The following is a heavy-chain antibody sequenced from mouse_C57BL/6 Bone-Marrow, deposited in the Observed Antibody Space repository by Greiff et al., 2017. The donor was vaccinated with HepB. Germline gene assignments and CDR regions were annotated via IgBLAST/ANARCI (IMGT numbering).Heavy chain of an antibody. J-gene: IGHJ4*01. Sequence: VHVKQSGAELVRPGASVKLSCTASGFNIKDDYMHWVKQRPEQGLEWIGWIDPENGDTEYASKFQGKATITADTSSNTAYLQLSSLTSEDTAVYYCTTWMTTGVATLDFWGRGTAITVSS. CDR2: IDPENGDT. V-gene: IGHV14-4*01. D-gene: IGHD1-1*01. CDR1: GFNIKDDY. CDR3: TTWMTTGVATLDF.